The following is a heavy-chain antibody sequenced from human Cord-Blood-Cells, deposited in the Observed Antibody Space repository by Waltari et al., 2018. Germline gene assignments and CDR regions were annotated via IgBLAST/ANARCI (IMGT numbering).Heavy chain of an antibody. CDR2: ISSSSSTI. J-gene: IGHJ2*01. CDR3: ARDQRAGTTGWYFDL. Sequence: EVQLVESGGGLVQPGGSLRLSCAASGFTLSSYSMNWVRQAPGKGLEWVSYISSSSSTIYYADSVKGRFTISRDNTKNSLYLQMNSLRAEDTAVYYCARDQRAGTTGWYFDLWGRGTLVTVSS. V-gene: IGHV3-48*01. D-gene: IGHD1-7*01. CDR1: GFTLSSYS.